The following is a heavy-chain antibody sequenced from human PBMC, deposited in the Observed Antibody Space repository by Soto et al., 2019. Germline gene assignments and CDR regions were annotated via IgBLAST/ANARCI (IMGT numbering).Heavy chain of an antibody. J-gene: IGHJ6*02. CDR1: GFTFSSYA. CDR3: AKAHQWLVLDDYYGMDV. CDR2: ISGSGGST. Sequence: GGSLSLSCAASGFTFSSYAMSWVRQAPGKGLEWVSAISGSGGSTYYADSVKGRFTISRDNSKNTLYLQMNSLRAEDTAVYYCAKAHQWLVLDDYYGMDVWGQGTTVTVSS. D-gene: IGHD6-19*01. V-gene: IGHV3-23*01.